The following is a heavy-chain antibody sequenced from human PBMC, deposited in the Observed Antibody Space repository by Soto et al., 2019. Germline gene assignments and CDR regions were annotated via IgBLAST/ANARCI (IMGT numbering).Heavy chain of an antibody. CDR3: AQGGGARPFDD. CDR2: ISAVGGGA. V-gene: IGHV3-23*01. D-gene: IGHD2-15*01. Sequence: GGSLRLSCAASGFTFNSFAMSWVRQAPGKGLEWVSAISAVGGGAYYADSVKGRFTISRDNSRSTLYLQMNSLRAEDTAVYYCAQGGGARPFDDRGQGTPVTVSS. CDR1: GFTFNSFA. J-gene: IGHJ4*02.